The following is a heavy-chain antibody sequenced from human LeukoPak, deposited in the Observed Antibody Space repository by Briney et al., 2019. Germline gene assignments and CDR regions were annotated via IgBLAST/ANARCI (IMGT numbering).Heavy chain of an antibody. CDR2: ISYDGSNK. J-gene: IGHJ4*02. V-gene: IGHV3-30*03. D-gene: IGHD3-3*01. CDR3: ARETNSAGTLSDFWSGYYGAVPDY. Sequence: GGSLRLSCAASGFTFSSYSMNWVRQAPGKGLEWVAVISYDGSNKYYADSVKGRFTVSRDNSKNTLYLQMNSLRAEDTAVYYCARETNSAGTLSDFWSGYYGAVPDYWGQGTLVTVSS. CDR1: GFTFSSYS.